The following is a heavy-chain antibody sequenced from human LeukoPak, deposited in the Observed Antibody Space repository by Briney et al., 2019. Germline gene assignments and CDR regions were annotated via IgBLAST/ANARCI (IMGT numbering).Heavy chain of an antibody. J-gene: IGHJ3*02. CDR3: AKGTWLYAFGI. Sequence: GGSLRLSCAASGFTFSSYGMHWVRQAPGKGLEWVSVISASGGSTYYADSVKGRFTISRDNSKNTLSLQMNSLRAEDTAVYYCAKGTWLYAFGIWGQGTMVTVSS. CDR1: GFTFSSYG. D-gene: IGHD6-19*01. V-gene: IGHV3-23*01. CDR2: ISASGGST.